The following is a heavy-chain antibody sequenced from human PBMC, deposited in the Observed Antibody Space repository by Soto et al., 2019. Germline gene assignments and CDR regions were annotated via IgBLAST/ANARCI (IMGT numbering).Heavy chain of an antibody. CDR1: GYTFTSYG. Sequence: ASVKVSCKASGYTFTSYGISWVRQAPGQGLEWMGWISAYNGNTNYAQKLQGRVTITRDTSASTAYMELSSLRSEDTAVYYCARAQQWLVHNYYYYGMDVWGQGTTVTVSS. CDR2: ISAYNGNT. J-gene: IGHJ6*02. D-gene: IGHD6-19*01. V-gene: IGHV1-18*01. CDR3: ARAQQWLVHNYYYYGMDV.